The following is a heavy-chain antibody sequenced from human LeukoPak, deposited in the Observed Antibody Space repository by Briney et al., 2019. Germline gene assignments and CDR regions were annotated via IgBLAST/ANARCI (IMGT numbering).Heavy chain of an antibody. Sequence: SVKVSCKASGGTFSAYAISWVRQAPGQGLEWMGGIIPIFGTANYAQKFQGRVTITADESTSTAYMELSSLRSEDTAVYYCARAAYSSSYAAGYWGQGTLVTVSS. CDR2: IIPIFGTA. D-gene: IGHD6-6*01. J-gene: IGHJ4*02. CDR1: GGTFSAYA. CDR3: ARAAYSSSYAAGY. V-gene: IGHV1-69*13.